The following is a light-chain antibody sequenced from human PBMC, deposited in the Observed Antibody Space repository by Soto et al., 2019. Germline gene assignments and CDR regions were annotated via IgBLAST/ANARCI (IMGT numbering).Light chain of an antibody. V-gene: IGKV3-11*01. CDR1: QSVSSY. Sequence: EIVLTQSPATLSLSPGERATLSCRASQSVSSYLAWYQQKPGQAPRLLIYAASNRATGIPARFSGSGSGTDVTLTISSLEPEDFGVYYCQQRSNLPLTFGGGTKVEIK. CDR2: AAS. CDR3: QQRSNLPLT. J-gene: IGKJ4*01.